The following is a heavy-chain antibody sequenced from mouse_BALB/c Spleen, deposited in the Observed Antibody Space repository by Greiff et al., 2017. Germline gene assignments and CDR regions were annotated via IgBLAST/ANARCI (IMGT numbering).Heavy chain of an antibody. Sequence: EVKLVESGGGLVKPGGSLKLSCAASGFTFSSYAMSWVRQSPEKRLEWVAEISSGGSYTYYPDTVTGRFTISRDNAKNTLYLEMSSLRSEDTAMYYCASKTTVYFDYWGQGTTLTVSS. J-gene: IGHJ2*01. CDR2: ISSGGSYT. D-gene: IGHD1-1*01. CDR3: ASKTTVYFDY. CDR1: GFTFSSYA. V-gene: IGHV5-9-4*01.